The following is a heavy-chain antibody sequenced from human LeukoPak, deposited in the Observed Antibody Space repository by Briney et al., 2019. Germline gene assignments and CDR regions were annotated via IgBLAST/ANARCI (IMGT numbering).Heavy chain of an antibody. CDR2: IYYSGST. CDR3: ARDRVAARPKIFDY. V-gene: IGHV4-39*02. J-gene: IGHJ4*02. D-gene: IGHD6-6*01. CDR1: GGSISSSSYY. Sequence: SETLSLTCTVSGGSISSSSYYWGWIRQPPGKGLEWIGSIYYSGSTYYNPSLKSRVTISVDTSKNQFSLKLSSVTAADTAVYYCARDRVAARPKIFDYWGQGTLVTVSS.